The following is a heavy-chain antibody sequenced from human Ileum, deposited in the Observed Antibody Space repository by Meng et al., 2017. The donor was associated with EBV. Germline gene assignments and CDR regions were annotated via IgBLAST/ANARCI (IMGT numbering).Heavy chain of an antibody. Sequence: QWKRQGSGPGLGKPSETLSLTCTVVGGSISSSSYYWGWIRQPPGKGLEWIGMIYYSGNTYYNPSLKSRVTISVDTSKNQFSLRLSSVTAADAALYYCARQSDHYYGSGSYYDYWGQGTLVTVSS. V-gene: IGHV4-39*01. CDR1: GGSISSSSYY. CDR2: IYYSGNT. CDR3: ARQSDHYYGSGSYYDY. J-gene: IGHJ4*02. D-gene: IGHD3-10*01.